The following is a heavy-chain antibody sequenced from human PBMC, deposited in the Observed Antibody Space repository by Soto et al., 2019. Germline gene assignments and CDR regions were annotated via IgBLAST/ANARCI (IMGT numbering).Heavy chain of an antibody. V-gene: IGHV3-33*01. CDR3: ARDWVAVAGALDY. D-gene: IGHD6-19*01. J-gene: IGHJ4*02. CDR1: GFTFSSYG. CDR2: IWYDGSNK. Sequence: QVQLVESGGGVVQPGRSPRLSCAASGFTFSSYGMHWVRQAPGKGLEWVAVIWYDGSNKYYADSVKGRFTISRDNSKNTLYLQMNSLRAEDTAVYYCARDWVAVAGALDYWGQGTLVTVSS.